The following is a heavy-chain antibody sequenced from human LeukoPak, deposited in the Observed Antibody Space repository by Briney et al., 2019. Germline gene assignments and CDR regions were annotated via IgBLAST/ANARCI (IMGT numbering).Heavy chain of an antibody. CDR2: IYYSGST. J-gene: IGHJ4*02. Sequence: SETRSLTCTVSGGSISSSSYYWGWIRQPPGKGLEWIGSIYYSGSTYYNPSLKSRVTISVDTSKNQFSLKLSSVTAADTAVYYCARVISYGGFFDYWGQGTLVTVSS. CDR1: GGSISSSSYY. CDR3: ARVISYGGFFDY. D-gene: IGHD4-23*01. V-gene: IGHV4-39*07.